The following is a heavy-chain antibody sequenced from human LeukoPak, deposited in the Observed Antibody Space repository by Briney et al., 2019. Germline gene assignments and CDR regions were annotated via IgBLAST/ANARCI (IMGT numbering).Heavy chain of an antibody. V-gene: IGHV3-48*01. CDR1: GITFSSYS. CDR2: ISSSGSTK. J-gene: IGHJ4*02. CDR3: ARGGLSIMGY. D-gene: IGHD2/OR15-2a*01. Sequence: GGSLRLSCGASGITFSSYSMNWVRQAPGKGLEWVSYISSSGSTKYYAASVKGRFTISRDNARNSLYLQMNSLRAEDTAVYFCARGGLSIMGYWGQGTLVTVSS.